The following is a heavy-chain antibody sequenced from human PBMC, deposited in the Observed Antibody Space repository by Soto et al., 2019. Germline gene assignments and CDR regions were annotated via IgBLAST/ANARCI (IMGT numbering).Heavy chain of an antibody. J-gene: IGHJ5*02. CDR3: ARVRLGSNGRRFHP. D-gene: IGHD3-10*01. CDR2: INHSGST. CDR1: GGSFSGYY. Sequence: SETLSLTCAVYGGSFSGYYWSCIRQPPGKGLEWIVEINHSGSTNYNTSLKSRVTISVATSKNQFSLKLSSVTAADTAVYYCARVRLGSNGRRFHPWGKGKLVTVSS. V-gene: IGHV4-34*01.